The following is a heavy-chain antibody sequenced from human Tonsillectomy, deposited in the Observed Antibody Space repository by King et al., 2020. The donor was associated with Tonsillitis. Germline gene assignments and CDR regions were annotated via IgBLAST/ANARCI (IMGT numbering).Heavy chain of an antibody. CDR1: GFTFSSYE. Sequence: VQLVESGGGLVQPGGSLRLSCAASGFTFSSYEMNWVRQAPGKGLEWVSYISSSGSTIYYADSVKGRFTISRDNAKNSLYLQMNSLRAEDTAVYYCARDLAYYDSTAPDAFDIWGQGTMVTVSS. V-gene: IGHV3-48*03. CDR2: ISSSGSTI. D-gene: IGHD3-22*01. CDR3: ARDLAYYDSTAPDAFDI. J-gene: IGHJ3*02.